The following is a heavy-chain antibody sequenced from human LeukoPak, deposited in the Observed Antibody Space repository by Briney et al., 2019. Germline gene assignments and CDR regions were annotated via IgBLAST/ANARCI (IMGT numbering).Heavy chain of an antibody. D-gene: IGHD3-3*01. V-gene: IGHV3-23*01. CDR1: GFTFSIFT. CDR3: AKDGLGPDVCSTKIAVSGYFDA. CDR2: INSNGDST. Sequence: GGSLRLSCEASGFTFSIFTMSWVRQAPGEGLEWISTINSNGDSTYYAASVKGRFTISRDNSKNTVFLQMNSLSAEDTGVYYCAKDGLGPDVCSTKIAVSGYFDAWGQGIPVTVSS. J-gene: IGHJ4*02.